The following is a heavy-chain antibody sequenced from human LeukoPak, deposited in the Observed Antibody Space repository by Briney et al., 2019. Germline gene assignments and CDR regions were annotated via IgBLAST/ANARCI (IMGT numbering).Heavy chain of an antibody. D-gene: IGHD3-10*01. Sequence: GGSLRLSCAASGFTFSDYYMSWIRQAPGKGLEWVSYISSSGSTIYYADPVKGRFTISRDNAKNSLYLQMNSLRAEDTAVYYCASLVRGVIITEDDAFDIWGQGTMVTVSS. CDR1: GFTFSDYY. J-gene: IGHJ3*02. V-gene: IGHV3-11*01. CDR2: ISSSGSTI. CDR3: ASLVRGVIITEDDAFDI.